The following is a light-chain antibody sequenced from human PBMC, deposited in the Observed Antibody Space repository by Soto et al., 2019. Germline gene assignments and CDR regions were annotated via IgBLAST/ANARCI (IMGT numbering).Light chain of an antibody. CDR2: KAS. CDR3: QQYNSHSSYT. CDR1: QSINTW. V-gene: IGKV1-5*03. J-gene: IGKJ2*01. Sequence: DIQMTQSPSTLSASVGDRVTITCRASQSINTWLAWYQQKPGKAPKLLIYKASSLGSGVPSRFSGSGSGTEFTLPISRLPADYFAIYYCQQYNSHSSYTFGQGTKLEIK.